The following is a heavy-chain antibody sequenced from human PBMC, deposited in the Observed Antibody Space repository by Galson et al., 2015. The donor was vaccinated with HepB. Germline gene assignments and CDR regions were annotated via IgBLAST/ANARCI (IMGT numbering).Heavy chain of an antibody. V-gene: IGHV3-66*01. Sequence: SLSLSCAASGFTVSSNYMSWVRQAPGKGLEWVSVIYSDDSTYYADSVKGRFTISSDNSKNTLYLQMNSLRAEDTAVYYCARSRYMTTGFDYWGQGTLVTVSS. D-gene: IGHD4-11*01. CDR2: IYSDDST. CDR1: GFTVSSNY. J-gene: IGHJ4*02. CDR3: ARSRYMTTGFDY.